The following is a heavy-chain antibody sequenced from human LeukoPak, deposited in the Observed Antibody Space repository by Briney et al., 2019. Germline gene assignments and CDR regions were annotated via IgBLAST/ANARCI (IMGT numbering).Heavy chain of an antibody. J-gene: IGHJ4*02. Sequence: GGSLRLSCAASGFTFSSYSMNWVRQAPGKGLEWVSAISGSGGSTYYADSVKGRFTISRDNSKKTLYLQMNSLRAEDTAVYYCAKVNIVVVVTALYYFDYWGQGTLVTVSS. CDR3: AKVNIVVVVTALYYFDY. CDR2: ISGSGGST. CDR1: GFTFSSYS. D-gene: IGHD2-15*01. V-gene: IGHV3-23*01.